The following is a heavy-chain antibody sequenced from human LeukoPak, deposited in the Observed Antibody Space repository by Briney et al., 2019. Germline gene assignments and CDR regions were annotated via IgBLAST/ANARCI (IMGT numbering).Heavy chain of an antibody. CDR2: IYYSGST. J-gene: IGHJ6*03. CDR1: GGSISSSTYY. V-gene: IGHV4-39*07. D-gene: IGHD4-11*01. CDR3: ARARSMTTVTSYYYYMDV. Sequence: SETLSLTCTVSGGSISSSTYYWGWIRQPPGKGLEWIGSIYYSGSTYYNPSLKSRVTISVDTSKNQSSLKLSSVTAADTAVYYCARARSMTTVTSYYYYMDVWAKGPRSPSP.